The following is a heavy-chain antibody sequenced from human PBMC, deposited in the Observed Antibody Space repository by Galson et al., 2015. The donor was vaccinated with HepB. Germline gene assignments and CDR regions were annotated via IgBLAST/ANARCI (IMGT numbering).Heavy chain of an antibody. CDR1: GDSVSSNSAA. CDR2: TYYRSKWYH. D-gene: IGHD6-13*01. J-gene: IGHJ4*02. CDR3: ARDQDSSSWFVRYFDC. V-gene: IGHV6-1*01. Sequence: CAISGDSVSSNSAAWNWIRQSPSRGLEWLGRTYYRSKWYHDYAVSVRGRMTIDPDTSKNQFSLQLNSVTPEDTAVYYCARDQDSSSWFVRYFDCWGQGTPVTVSS.